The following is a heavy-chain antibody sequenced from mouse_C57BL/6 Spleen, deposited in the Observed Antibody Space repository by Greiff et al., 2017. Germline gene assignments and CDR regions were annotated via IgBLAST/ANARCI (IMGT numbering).Heavy chain of an antibody. CDR1: GFSLSTSGMG. D-gene: IGHD1-1*01. J-gene: IGHJ1*03. Sequence: QVTLKESGPGILQSSQTLSLTCSFSGFSLSTSGMGVSWIRQPSGKGLEWLAHIYWDDDKRYNPSLKRRLTISKDTSRNQVFLKITSVDTADTATYYCARRKGYYGSDWYFDVWGTGTTVTVSS. CDR2: IYWDDDK. V-gene: IGHV8-12*01. CDR3: ARRKGYYGSDWYFDV.